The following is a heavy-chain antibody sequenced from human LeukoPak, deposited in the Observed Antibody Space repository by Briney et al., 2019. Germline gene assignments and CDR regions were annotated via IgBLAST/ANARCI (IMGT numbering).Heavy chain of an antibody. Sequence: GGSLRLSCAASGFTFSNYWMSWVRQAPGKGLEWVANIKQDGSEKSYVDSVRGRFTISRDNARNSLYLQMNSLRAEDTAVYYCARYCSSTNCYVDAFDIWGQGTMVTVSS. CDR2: IKQDGSEK. CDR1: GFTFSNYW. V-gene: IGHV3-7*02. J-gene: IGHJ3*02. D-gene: IGHD2-2*01. CDR3: ARYCSSTNCYVDAFDI.